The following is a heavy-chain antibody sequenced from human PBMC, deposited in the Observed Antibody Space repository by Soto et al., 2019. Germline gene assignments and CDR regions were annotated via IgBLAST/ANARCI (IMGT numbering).Heavy chain of an antibody. D-gene: IGHD3-22*01. V-gene: IGHV3-23*01. J-gene: IGHJ4*02. CDR3: AKDQVPYYYDSSGNYFAY. CDR2: ISGSGGST. Sequence: GGSLRLSCAVSGFTLSSYAMSWVRQAPGKGLEWVSAISGSGGSTYYADSVKGRFTISRDNSKNTLYLQMNSLRAEDTAVYYCAKDQVPYYYDSSGNYFAYWGQGTLVTVSS. CDR1: GFTLSSYA.